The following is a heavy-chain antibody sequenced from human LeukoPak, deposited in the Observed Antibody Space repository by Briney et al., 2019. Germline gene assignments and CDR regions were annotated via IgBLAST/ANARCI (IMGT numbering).Heavy chain of an antibody. Sequence: GGSLRLSCTASGFTFSSYAMSWVRQAPGKGLEWVSAISNSGGSAYYADSVKGRFTISRDNSKSTLYLQMNSLRAEDTAVYYCAKEAVLWSPYGSGPPGWNYGMDVWGQGTTVTVSS. V-gene: IGHV3-23*01. CDR1: GFTFSSYA. CDR3: AKEAVLWSPYGSGPPGWNYGMDV. D-gene: IGHD3-10*01. CDR2: ISNSGGSA. J-gene: IGHJ6*02.